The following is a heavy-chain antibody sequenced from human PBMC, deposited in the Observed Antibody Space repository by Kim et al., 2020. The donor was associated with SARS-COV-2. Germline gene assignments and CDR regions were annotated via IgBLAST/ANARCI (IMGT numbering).Heavy chain of an antibody. D-gene: IGHD2-2*01. J-gene: IGHJ6*02. V-gene: IGHV3-33*01. CDR2: IWYDGSNK. CDR3: ARGWNRGAIYYYYYGMDV. Sequence: GGSLRLSCAASGFTFSSYGMHWVRQAPGKGLEWVAVIWYDGSNKYYADSVKGRFTISRDNSKNTLYLQMNSLRAEDTAVYYCARGWNRGAIYYYYYGMDVWGQGTTVTVSS. CDR1: GFTFSSYG.